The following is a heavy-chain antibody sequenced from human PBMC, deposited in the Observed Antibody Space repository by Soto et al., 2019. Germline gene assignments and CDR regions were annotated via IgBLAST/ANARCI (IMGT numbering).Heavy chain of an antibody. J-gene: IGHJ4*02. V-gene: IGHV3-23*01. D-gene: IGHD4-17*01. CDR2: ISGSGGST. CDR1: GLTFSSYA. Sequence: EVQLLESGGGLVQPGGSLRLSYAASGLTFSSYALSWVRQAPGKGLEWVSAISGSGGSTYYADSVKGRFTISRDNSKNTLYLQMNSLRAEDTAVYYCAKVNTVTSPFDYWGQGTLVTVSS. CDR3: AKVNTVTSPFDY.